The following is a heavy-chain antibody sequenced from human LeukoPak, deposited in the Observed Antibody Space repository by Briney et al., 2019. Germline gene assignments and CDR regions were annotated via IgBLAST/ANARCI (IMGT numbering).Heavy chain of an antibody. V-gene: IGHV3-23*01. D-gene: IGHD2-2*01. J-gene: IGHJ4*02. Sequence: GGSLRLSCAASGFTFSNAWMSWVRQAPGEGLEWVSGISGSGDSTFYADSVQGRFTISRDNSKNTLSLQMNSLRAEDTAVYFCAKYRGSSMASSRVGFDSWGQGTLVIVSS. CDR2: ISGSGDST. CDR1: GFTFSNAW. CDR3: AKYRGSSMASSRVGFDS.